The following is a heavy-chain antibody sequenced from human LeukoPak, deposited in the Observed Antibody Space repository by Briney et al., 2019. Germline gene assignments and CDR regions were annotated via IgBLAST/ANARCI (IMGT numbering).Heavy chain of an antibody. D-gene: IGHD3-3*01. J-gene: IGHJ4*03. CDR3: AKDRRITIFGVAPYYFDY. CDR1: GFTFSSYA. CDR2: ISGSGGST. V-gene: IGHV3-23*01. Sequence: GGSLRLSCAASGFTFSSYAMNWVRQAPEKGLEWVSAISGSGGSTYYADSVKGRFTISRDNSKNTLYLQMNSLRAEDTAVYYCAKDRRITIFGVAPYYFDYWGQGTMVTVSS.